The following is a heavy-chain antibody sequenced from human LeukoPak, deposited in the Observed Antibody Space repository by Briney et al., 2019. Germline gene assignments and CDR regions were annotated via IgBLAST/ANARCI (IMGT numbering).Heavy chain of an antibody. J-gene: IGHJ6*03. CDR1: GASITTYY. D-gene: IGHD1-26*01. CDR2: IFYSGST. V-gene: IGHV4-59*01. Sequence: SETLSLTCTVSGASITTYYWSWIRQPPGKGLEWIGFIFYSGSTNYNPSLKSRVTISVDTSKNQFPLKLSSVTAADTAVYYCARVGATYYYYYMGVWGKGTTVTVSS. CDR3: ARVGATYYYYYMGV.